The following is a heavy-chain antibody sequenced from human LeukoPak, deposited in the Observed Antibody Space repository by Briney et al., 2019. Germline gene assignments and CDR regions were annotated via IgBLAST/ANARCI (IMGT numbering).Heavy chain of an antibody. J-gene: IGHJ4*02. Sequence: GGSLRLSCAASGFTFSSYAMHWVRQAPGKGLEWVAVISYDGSNKYYADSVKGRFTISRDNSKNTLYLQMNSLRAEDTAVYYCARNIITMVRGVPAYWGQGTLVTVSS. CDR1: GFTFSSYA. V-gene: IGHV3-30-3*01. CDR3: ARNIITMVRGVPAY. CDR2: ISYDGSNK. D-gene: IGHD3-10*01.